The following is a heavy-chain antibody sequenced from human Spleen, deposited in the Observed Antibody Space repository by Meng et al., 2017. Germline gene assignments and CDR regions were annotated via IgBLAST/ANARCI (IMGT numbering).Heavy chain of an antibody. CDR3: ARDWGMGDYSGSHQY. CDR2: ISAYHGNT. V-gene: IGHV1-18*01. D-gene: IGHD4-17*01. Sequence: QFPLVQSGDEVKKPGASVKVSCKAAGYTVTSYGISWVRQSHGQGLEWMGWISAYHGNTNYAQKLQGRVTMTTDTSTTTAYMELRSLRSDDTAVYYCARDWGMGDYSGSHQYWGQGTLVTVSS. J-gene: IGHJ4*02. CDR1: GYTVTSYG.